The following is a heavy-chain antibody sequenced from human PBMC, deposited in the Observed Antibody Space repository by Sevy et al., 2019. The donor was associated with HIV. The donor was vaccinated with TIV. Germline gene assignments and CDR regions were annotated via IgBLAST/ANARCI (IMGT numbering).Heavy chain of an antibody. Sequence: GGSLRLSRAASEFTFSSYWMSWVRQAPGKGLEWVANIKQDGSEKYYVDSVKGRFTISRDNAKNSLYLQMNSLRAEDTAVYYCARSGGSYDYGMDVWGQGTTVTVSS. CDR1: EFTFSSYW. V-gene: IGHV3-7*01. CDR2: IKQDGSEK. D-gene: IGHD1-26*01. CDR3: ARSGGSYDYGMDV. J-gene: IGHJ6*02.